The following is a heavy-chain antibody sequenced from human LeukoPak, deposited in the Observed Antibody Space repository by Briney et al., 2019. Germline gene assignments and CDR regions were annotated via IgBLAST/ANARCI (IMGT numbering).Heavy chain of an antibody. V-gene: IGHV3-7*01. CDR2: INQDGSEK. Sequence: PRGSLRLSCAASGFTFSSYWMSWVRQAPGKGLERVANINQDGSEKYYVDSVKGRFTISRDNAKNSLYLQMNSLRAEDTAVYYCASVLSNYYYYYMDVWGKGTTVTVSS. CDR1: GFTFSSYW. J-gene: IGHJ6*03. CDR3: ASVLSNYYYYYMDV. D-gene: IGHD5/OR15-5a*01.